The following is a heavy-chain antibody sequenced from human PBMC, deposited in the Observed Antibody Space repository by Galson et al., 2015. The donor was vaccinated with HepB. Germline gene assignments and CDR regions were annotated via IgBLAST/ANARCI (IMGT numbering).Heavy chain of an antibody. Sequence: SLRLSCAASGFTFSDYYMSWVRQAPGKGLEWVAYISSSSSYTNYADSVQGRFTISRDNTKNSLSLQMNSLRAEGTVVDYCAREVGAKGSVRDYYYYYGMDVLGPGSTVSAYS. CDR2: ISSSSSYT. J-gene: IGHJ6*02. V-gene: IGHV3-11*05. D-gene: IGHD1-26*01. CDR3: AREVGAKGSVRDYYYYYGMDV. CDR1: GFTFSDYY.